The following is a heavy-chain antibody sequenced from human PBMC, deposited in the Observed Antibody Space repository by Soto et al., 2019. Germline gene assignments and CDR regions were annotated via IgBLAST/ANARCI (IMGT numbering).Heavy chain of an antibody. Sequence: QVQLQESGPGLVKPSETLSLTCTVSGGSISSYYWSWIRQPPGKGLEWVGYIYYSGSTTYNPSLKSRLTISVDTSKNQFSLKLRSVTAADTAVYYCAGLGRWLQALDSWGQGTLVTVSS. D-gene: IGHD5-12*01. J-gene: IGHJ4*02. CDR1: GGSISSYY. CDR3: AGLGRWLQALDS. CDR2: IYYSGST. V-gene: IGHV4-59*08.